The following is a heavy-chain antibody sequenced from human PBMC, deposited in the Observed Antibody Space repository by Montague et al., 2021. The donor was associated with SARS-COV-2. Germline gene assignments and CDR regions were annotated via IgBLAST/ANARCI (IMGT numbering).Heavy chain of an antibody. CDR1: GASISTGIYY. D-gene: IGHD1-26*01. CDR3: ARFGSGTLEFDL. J-gene: IGHJ4*02. CDR2: IRTTGHT. Sequence: TLSLTCTVSGASISTGIYYWSWIRRPAGKGLEWIVRIRTTGHTDYNRSLESRVFMSVDTSTNQFSLSLTSVTAADTAVYFCARFGSGTLEFDLWGQGTLVTVSS. V-gene: IGHV4-61*02.